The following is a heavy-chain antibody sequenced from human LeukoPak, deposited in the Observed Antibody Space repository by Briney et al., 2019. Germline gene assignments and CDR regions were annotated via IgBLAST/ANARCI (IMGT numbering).Heavy chain of an antibody. D-gene: IGHD3-16*02. J-gene: IGHJ4*02. CDR3: ARQELSAIDY. V-gene: IGHV1-18*01. CDR2: ISAYNGNT. CDR1: GYTFTSYD. Sequence: ASVKVSCKASGYTFTSYDINWVRQATGQGLEWMGWISAYNGNTNYAQKLQGRVTMTTDTSTSTAYMELRSLRSDDTAVYYCARQELSAIDYWGQGTLVTVSS.